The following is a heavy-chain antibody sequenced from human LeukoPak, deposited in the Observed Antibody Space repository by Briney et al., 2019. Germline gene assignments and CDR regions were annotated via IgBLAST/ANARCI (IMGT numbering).Heavy chain of an antibody. J-gene: IGHJ4*02. CDR2: INSDGSST. Sequence: GGSLRLSCAASGFTFSSYWMHWVRQAPGKGLVWVSRINSDGSSTYYADSVKGRFTISRDNSKNTLYLQMNSLRAEDTAVYYCARVGIWFGELLYEDYWGQGTLVTVSS. CDR1: GFTFSSYW. D-gene: IGHD3-10*01. CDR3: ARVGIWFGELLYEDY. V-gene: IGHV3-74*01.